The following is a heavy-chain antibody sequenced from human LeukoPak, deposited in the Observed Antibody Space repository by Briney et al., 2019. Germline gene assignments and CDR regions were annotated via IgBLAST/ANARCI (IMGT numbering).Heavy chain of an antibody. CDR3: ARDLTGKYYIAY. Sequence: GGSLRLSCAASGFNFSGFGMHWVRQAPGEGLEWVAYIGYTGTNTYYADPVKGRFTISRDNSKNTVHLQMNSLRAADTALYSCARDLTGKYYIAYWGQGTLVTVSS. CDR1: GFNFSGFG. D-gene: IGHD2-8*02. J-gene: IGHJ4*02. CDR2: IGYTGTNT. V-gene: IGHV3-30*02.